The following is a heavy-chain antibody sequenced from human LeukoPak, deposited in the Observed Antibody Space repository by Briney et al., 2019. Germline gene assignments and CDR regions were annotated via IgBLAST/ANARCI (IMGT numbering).Heavy chain of an antibody. CDR2: LNTDGSNT. Sequence: PGGSLRLSCVVSGFTFSSSWIHWVRQVPGKGLVWVSRLNTDGSNTAYADSVEGRFTLSSDNAKNTVYLQMNSLRAEDTGVYYCARGAIAPDNWGQGTLVIVSS. V-gene: IGHV3-74*01. CDR3: ARGAIAPDN. CDR1: GFTFSSSW. J-gene: IGHJ4*02. D-gene: IGHD2-21*01.